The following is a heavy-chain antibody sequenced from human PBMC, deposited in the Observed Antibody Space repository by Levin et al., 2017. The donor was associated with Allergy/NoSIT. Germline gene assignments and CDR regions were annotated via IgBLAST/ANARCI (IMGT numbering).Heavy chain of an antibody. J-gene: IGHJ4*02. CDR2: ISGSGGST. D-gene: IGHD3-10*01. CDR3: AKVASGSGRYEWYFDY. CDR1: GFTFSSYA. Sequence: GESLKISCAASGFTFSSYAMSWVRQAPGKGLEWVSAISGSGGSTYYADSVKGRFTISRDNSKNTLYLQMNSLRAEDTAVYYCAKVASGSGRYEWYFDYWGQGTLVTVSS. V-gene: IGHV3-23*01.